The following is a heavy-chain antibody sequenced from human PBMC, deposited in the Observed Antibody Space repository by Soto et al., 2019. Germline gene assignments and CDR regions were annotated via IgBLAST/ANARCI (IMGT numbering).Heavy chain of an antibody. V-gene: IGHV4-31*03. D-gene: IGHD3-16*01. CDR1: GGSISSGGYY. J-gene: IGHJ4*02. CDR3: ARGGGLMHLFDY. Sequence: QVQLQESGPGLVKPSQTLSLTCTVSGGSISSGGYYWSWIRQHPGKGLEWIGYIYYSGSTYYNPSLQSRVTISVDTSKNQFSLKLRSVTAADTAVYYCARGGGLMHLFDYWGQGTLVTVSS. CDR2: IYYSGST.